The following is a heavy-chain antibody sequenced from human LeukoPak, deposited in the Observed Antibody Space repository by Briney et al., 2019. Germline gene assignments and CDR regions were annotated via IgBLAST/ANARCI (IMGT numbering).Heavy chain of an antibody. J-gene: IGHJ4*02. Sequence: PGGSLRLSCAASGFTFSSYAMHWVRQAPGKGLEWVAVISYDGSNKYYADSVKGRFTISRDNSKNTLYLQMNSLRAEDTAVYYCAKKRGSYDSSGPTDYWGQGTLVTVSS. CDR1: GFTFSSYA. V-gene: IGHV3-30-3*02. CDR2: ISYDGSNK. CDR3: AKKRGSYDSSGPTDY. D-gene: IGHD3-22*01.